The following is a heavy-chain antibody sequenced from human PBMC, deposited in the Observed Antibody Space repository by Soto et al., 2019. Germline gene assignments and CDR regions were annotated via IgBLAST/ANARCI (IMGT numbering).Heavy chain of an antibody. CDR2: IYPGDSDT. V-gene: IGHV5-51*01. J-gene: IGHJ4*02. CDR3: ARPRRPGSGYEPFDY. CDR1: GYSFTSYW. Sequence: PGGSLKISCKGSGYSFTSYWIGWVRQMPGKGLEWMGIIYPGDSDTRYSPSFQGQVAISADKSISTAYLQWSSLKASDTAMYYCARPRRPGSGYEPFDYWGQGTLVTVSS. D-gene: IGHD5-12*01.